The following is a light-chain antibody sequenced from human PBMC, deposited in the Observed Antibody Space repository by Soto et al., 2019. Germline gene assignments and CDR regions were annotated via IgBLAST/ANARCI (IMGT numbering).Light chain of an antibody. J-gene: IGKJ1*01. CDR2: KTS. Sequence: DIQMTQSPSTLSASVGDRVTITYRASQSVNNWLAWYQQKPGKAPKLLIYKTSNLETGVPSRFSGSGSGTEFTLTISSLQPDDFATYYCQQYISYSGTFGQGTKVEVK. CDR3: QQYISYSGT. CDR1: QSVNNW. V-gene: IGKV1-5*03.